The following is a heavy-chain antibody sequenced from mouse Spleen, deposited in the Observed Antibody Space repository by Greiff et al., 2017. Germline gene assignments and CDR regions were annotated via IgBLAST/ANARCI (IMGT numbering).Heavy chain of an antibody. Sequence: QVQLKQPGAELVKPGASVKLSCKASGYTFTSYWMQWVKQRPGQGLEWIGEIDPSDSYTNYNQKFKGKATLTVDTSSSTAYMQLSSLTSEDSAVYYCARYGYDDWFAYWGQGTLVTVSA. J-gene: IGHJ3*01. D-gene: IGHD2-2*01. CDR2: IDPSDSYT. V-gene: IGHV1-50*01. CDR3: ARYGYDDWFAY. CDR1: GYTFTSYW.